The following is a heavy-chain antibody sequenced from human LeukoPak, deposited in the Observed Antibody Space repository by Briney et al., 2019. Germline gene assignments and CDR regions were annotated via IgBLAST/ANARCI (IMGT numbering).Heavy chain of an antibody. CDR3: ASVVPAVRGGFDP. V-gene: IGHV4-59*01. Sequence: PSETLSLTCTVSGGSISSYYWSWIRQPPGKGLEWIGYIYYSGSTNYNPSPKSRVTISVDTSKNQFSLKLSSVTAADTAVYYCASVVPAVRGGFDPWGQGTLVTVSS. D-gene: IGHD2-2*01. CDR1: GGSISSYY. CDR2: IYYSGST. J-gene: IGHJ5*02.